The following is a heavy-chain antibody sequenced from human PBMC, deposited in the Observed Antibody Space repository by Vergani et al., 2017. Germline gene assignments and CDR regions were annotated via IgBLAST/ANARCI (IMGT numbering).Heavy chain of an antibody. D-gene: IGHD2-21*01. CDR1: GFVFSESP. CDR3: SAQTQSCYFY. CDR2: IRRRSEHYAT. Sequence: EVQLMESGGGWAQPGGSLRLSCAASGFVFSESPIHWVRQVPGKGLEWLGHIRRRSEHYATAYGPSLIGRATISRDDSTNTAYLQLSSLGTDDTAIYFCSAQTQSCYFYWGQGTLVAVSS. V-gene: IGHV3-73*01. J-gene: IGHJ4*02.